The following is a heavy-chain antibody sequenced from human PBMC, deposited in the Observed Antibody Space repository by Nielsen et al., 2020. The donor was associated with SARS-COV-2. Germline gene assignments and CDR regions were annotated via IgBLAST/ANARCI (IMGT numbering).Heavy chain of an antibody. D-gene: IGHD5-18*01. J-gene: IGHJ4*02. Sequence: GESLKISCAASGFTFSSYAMHWVRQAPGKGLEWVAVISYDGSNKYYADSVKGRFTISRDNAKNSLYLQMNSLRAEDTAVYYCARGNLAMDYSYFDYWGQGTLVTVSS. CDR3: ARGNLAMDYSYFDY. V-gene: IGHV3-30*04. CDR2: ISYDGSNK. CDR1: GFTFSSYA.